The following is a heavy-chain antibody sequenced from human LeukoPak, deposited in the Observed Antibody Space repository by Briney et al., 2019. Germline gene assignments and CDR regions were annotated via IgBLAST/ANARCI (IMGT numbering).Heavy chain of an antibody. J-gene: IGHJ6*03. V-gene: IGHV4-34*01. Sequence: SETLSLTCVVYGGSFSGYYWNWIRQPPGKGLEWIGEIDHSGTTNYNPSLKSRVTMSVDTSKNQFSLMVSSVTAADTAVYYCATGRNGVVPAPILGVGPWYNYHYMDVWGKGTTVTVSS. CDR1: GGSFSGYY. CDR2: IDHSGTT. D-gene: IGHD2-2*01. CDR3: ATGRNGVVPAPILGVGPWYNYHYMDV.